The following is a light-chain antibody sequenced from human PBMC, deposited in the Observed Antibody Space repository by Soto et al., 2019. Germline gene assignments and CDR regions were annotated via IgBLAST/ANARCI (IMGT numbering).Light chain of an antibody. CDR3: QQYGTSPWT. Sequence: EIVLTPSPDTLSLSPGERATLSCRASQSYLAWYQQKPGQAPRLLIYGASSRATGISDRFSGSGSGTDFTLTISRLEPEDFAVYYCQQYGTSPWTFGQGTKVDIK. CDR2: GAS. J-gene: IGKJ1*01. CDR1: QSY. V-gene: IGKV3-20*01.